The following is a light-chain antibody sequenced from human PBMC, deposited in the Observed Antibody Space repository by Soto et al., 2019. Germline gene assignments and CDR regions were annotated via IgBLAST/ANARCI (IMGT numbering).Light chain of an antibody. J-gene: IGLJ2*01. CDR1: NSNIGAGYD. V-gene: IGLV1-40*01. Sequence: QAVVTQPPSVSGAPGQRVTISCTGSNSNIGAGYDVHWYQHLPGTAPRLLIYANTNRPSGVPDRFSASRSGTSASLAITGLQPEDESDYFCQSHDNSLSRSVFGGGTKLTVL. CDR3: QSHDNSLSRSV. CDR2: ANT.